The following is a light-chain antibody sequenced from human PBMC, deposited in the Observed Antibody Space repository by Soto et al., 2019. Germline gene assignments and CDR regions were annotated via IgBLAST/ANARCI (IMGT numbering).Light chain of an antibody. Sequence: ELVLTQSPATLSLSPGERATLSCRASQSVSSFLAWYQQKPGQAPRLLIYDASNRATGIPARFSGSGSGTEFTLTISRLEPEDFAVYYCQQYLTSPKTFGQGTKVDIK. CDR3: QQYLTSPKT. J-gene: IGKJ1*01. CDR2: DAS. CDR1: QSVSSF. V-gene: IGKV3-11*01.